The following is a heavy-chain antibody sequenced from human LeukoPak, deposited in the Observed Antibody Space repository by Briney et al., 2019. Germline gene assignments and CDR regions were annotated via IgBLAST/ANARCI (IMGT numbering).Heavy chain of an antibody. CDR3: SRINYGGNSGYHFDS. V-gene: IGHV3-23*01. CDR2: IGGSGRGP. D-gene: IGHD4-23*01. CDR1: GFTFNYFA. J-gene: IGHJ4*02. Sequence: GGSLRLSCVTSGFTFNYFAMSWVRQAPGKRLEWVSTIGGSGRGPSYADSVRGRFTISRDNSKNMVYLQMHSLRAEDTAVYYCSRINYGGNSGYHFDSWGQGTLVTVPS.